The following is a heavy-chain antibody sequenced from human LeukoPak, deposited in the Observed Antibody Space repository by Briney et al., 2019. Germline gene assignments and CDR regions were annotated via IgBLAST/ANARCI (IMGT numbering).Heavy chain of an antibody. CDR1: GDSVSSNNAA. D-gene: IGHD3-22*01. CDR3: ARDPYDSSGFALDY. Sequence: SQTLSLTCGISGDSVSSNNAAWNWIRQSPSRGLEWLGRTYYRSKWYNDYAVSMKGRITINPDTSKNQFSLQLNSVTPEDTAVYYCARDPYDSSGFALDYWGQGTLVTVSS. CDR2: TYYRSKWYN. V-gene: IGHV6-1*01. J-gene: IGHJ4*02.